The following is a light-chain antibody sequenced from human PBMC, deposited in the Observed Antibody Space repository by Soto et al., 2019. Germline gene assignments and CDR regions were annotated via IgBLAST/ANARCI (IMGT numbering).Light chain of an antibody. CDR3: QQHNDWPLT. CDR2: AAS. V-gene: IGKV3-15*01. Sequence: ITMTQSPATLSVSPGERATLSFRASQSVGSNLAWYQQKPGQAPRLLIYAASTRATAFPARFSGSGSGTEFTLTISSLQSEDFAIYYCQQHNDWPLTFGGGTKVDIK. CDR1: QSVGSN. J-gene: IGKJ4*01.